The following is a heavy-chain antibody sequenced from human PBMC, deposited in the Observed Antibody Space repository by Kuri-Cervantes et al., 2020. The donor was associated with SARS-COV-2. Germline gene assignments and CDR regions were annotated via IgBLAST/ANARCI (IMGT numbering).Heavy chain of an antibody. Sequence: GESLKISCAASGFTVSSNYMSWVRQAPGKGLEWVSSISSSSSYIYYADSVKGRFTISRDNAKNSLYLQMNSLRAEDTAVYYCARVHKAGATYYYYYMDVWGKGTTVTVSS. CDR1: GFTVSSNY. D-gene: IGHD1-26*01. V-gene: IGHV3-21*01. CDR3: ARVHKAGATYYYYYMDV. CDR2: ISSSSSYI. J-gene: IGHJ6*03.